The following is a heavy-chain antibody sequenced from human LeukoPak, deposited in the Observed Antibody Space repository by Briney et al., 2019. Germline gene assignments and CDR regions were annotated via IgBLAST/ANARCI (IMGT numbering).Heavy chain of an antibody. CDR2: ISSSSSTI. V-gene: IGHV3-48*01. Sequence: PGGSLRLSCAASGFTFSSYSMNWVRQAPGKGLEWVSYISSSSSTIYYADSVKGRFTISRDNAKNSLYLQMNSLRAEDTAVYYCARDSSLLIREYFDYWGQGTLVTVSS. CDR1: GFTFSSYS. D-gene: IGHD3-10*01. J-gene: IGHJ4*02. CDR3: ARDSSLLIREYFDY.